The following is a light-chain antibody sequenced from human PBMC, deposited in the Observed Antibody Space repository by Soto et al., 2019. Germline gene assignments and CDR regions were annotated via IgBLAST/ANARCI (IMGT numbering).Light chain of an antibody. Sequence: QSALTQPPSASGSPGQSVTISCTGTSSDVGGYNYVSWYQQHPGKAPKLIVYEVSKRPSGVPDRFSGSKSGNTASLTVSGLQTEDEADYYCSSYAGSNNYVFGTGTKGPS. J-gene: IGLJ1*01. CDR1: SSDVGGYNY. CDR3: SSYAGSNNYV. CDR2: EVS. V-gene: IGLV2-8*01.